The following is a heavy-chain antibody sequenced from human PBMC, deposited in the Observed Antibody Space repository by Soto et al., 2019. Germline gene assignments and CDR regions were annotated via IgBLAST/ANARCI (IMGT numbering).Heavy chain of an antibody. CDR3: VSWVSAHFDN. V-gene: IGHV3-23*01. Sequence: ASLRLSCTTCPLTFRNHAMTWVRQAPDKGLEWVSTISDSGVNTHYADSVKGRFTTCRDNSRNTLYLQMNNLRGEDTAVDYCVSWVSAHFDNWGQGTVVAASS. CDR2: ISDSGVNT. CDR1: PLTFRNHA. J-gene: IGHJ4*02. D-gene: IGHD2-8*01.